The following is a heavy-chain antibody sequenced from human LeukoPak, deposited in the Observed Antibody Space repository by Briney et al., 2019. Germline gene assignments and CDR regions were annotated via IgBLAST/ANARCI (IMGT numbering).Heavy chain of an antibody. Sequence: GGSLRLSCAASGFTFSSYWMSWVRQAPGKGLEWVANIRQDGGLKHYVDSVKGRFTISRDNAENSLYLQMNSLRAEDTAVYYCAREIVGAIKSYFDYWGQGTLVTASS. CDR1: GFTFSSYW. CDR2: IRQDGGLK. J-gene: IGHJ4*02. D-gene: IGHD1-26*01. CDR3: AREIVGAIKSYFDY. V-gene: IGHV3-7*01.